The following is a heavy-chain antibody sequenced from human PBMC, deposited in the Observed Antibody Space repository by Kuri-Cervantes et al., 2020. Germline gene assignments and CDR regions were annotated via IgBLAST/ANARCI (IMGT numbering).Heavy chain of an antibody. Sequence: SETLSLTCAVYGGSFSGYYWSWIRQPPGKVLEWIGYIYYSGSTFYNPSLKSRVTISVDTSKNQFSLKLSSVTAADTAVYYCARDSRVGWFDPWGQGTLVTVSS. CDR2: IYYSGST. CDR3: ARDSRVGWFDP. J-gene: IGHJ5*02. CDR1: GGSFSGYY. V-gene: IGHV4-59*01. D-gene: IGHD2-15*01.